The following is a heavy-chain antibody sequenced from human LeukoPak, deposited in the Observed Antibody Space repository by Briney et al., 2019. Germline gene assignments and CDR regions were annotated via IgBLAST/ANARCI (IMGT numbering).Heavy chain of an antibody. CDR1: GFTFNIYA. CDR2: ISYDGSKT. CDR3: AREGYYSGMDV. V-gene: IGHV3-30-3*01. J-gene: IGHJ6*02. Sequence: GGSLRLSCAASGFTFNIYAMHWVRQAPGKGLEWVAVISYDGSKTYYADSVKGRFTISRDNSKNTLYLQMNSLRAEDTAVYYCAREGYYSGMDVWGQGTTVTVSS.